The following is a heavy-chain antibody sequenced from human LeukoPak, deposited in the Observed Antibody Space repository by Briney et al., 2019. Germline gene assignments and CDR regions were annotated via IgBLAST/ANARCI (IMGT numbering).Heavy chain of an antibody. J-gene: IGHJ4*02. CDR1: GFTFSSYA. CDR3: ARGYGGIVWYWGYYFDY. V-gene: IGHV3-48*02. D-gene: IGHD2-8*02. Sequence: GGSLRLSCAASGFTFSSYAMSWVRQAPGKGLEWVSAISGSGSTIYYADSVKGRFTISRDNAKNSLYLQMNSLRDEDTAVYYCARGYGGIVWYWGYYFDYWGQGTLVTVSS. CDR2: ISGSGSTI.